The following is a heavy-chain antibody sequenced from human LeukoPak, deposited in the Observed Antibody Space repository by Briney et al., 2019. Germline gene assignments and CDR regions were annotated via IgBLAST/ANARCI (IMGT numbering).Heavy chain of an antibody. J-gene: IGHJ4*02. CDR2: ISDDGSNE. CDR3: ARDHQVSYFDY. V-gene: IGHV3-30*03. D-gene: IGHD6-6*01. Sequence: GGSLRLSCAASGFTFSNYWMHWVRQAPGKGLEWVALISDDGSNESFADSVKGRFTISRDNSKNTLYLQMNSLRADDTAVYYCARDHQVSYFDYWGQGTLVTVSS. CDR1: GFTFSNYW.